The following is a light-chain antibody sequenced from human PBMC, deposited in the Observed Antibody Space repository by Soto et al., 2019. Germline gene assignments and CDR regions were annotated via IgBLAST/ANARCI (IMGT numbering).Light chain of an antibody. Sequence: QSVLTQPPSVSGAPGQRVTISCTGSSSNIGAGYDVHWYQQLPGTAPKLLIYGNSNRPSGVPDRFSGSKSGTSASLAITGRQHADEADYYCQSYDSSLSAVVFGTGTKVTVL. J-gene: IGLJ1*01. CDR3: QSYDSSLSAVV. CDR2: GNS. V-gene: IGLV1-40*01. CDR1: SSNIGAGYD.